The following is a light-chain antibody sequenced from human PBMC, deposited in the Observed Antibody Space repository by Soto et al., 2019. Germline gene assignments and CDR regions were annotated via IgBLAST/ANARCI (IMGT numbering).Light chain of an antibody. CDR3: QSYDSSLSGRV. J-gene: IGLJ3*02. CDR2: GNN. V-gene: IGLV1-40*01. Sequence: QSVLTQPPSVSGAPGQRVTISCTGSSSNTGAGYDVHWYQQFLGTAPKLLIYGNNNRPSGVPDRFSGSKSGTSASLAITGLQAEDEADYFCQSYDSSLSGRVFGGGTKLTVL. CDR1: SSNTGAGYD.